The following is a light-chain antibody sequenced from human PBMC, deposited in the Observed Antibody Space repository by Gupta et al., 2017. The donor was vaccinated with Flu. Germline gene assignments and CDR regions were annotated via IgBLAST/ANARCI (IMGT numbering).Light chain of an antibody. J-gene: IGLJ3*02. CDR3: QSYDRRLSGWV. Sequence: QSELTQPPSVSGAPGQRVTIPCAGTDSDIGAGYKLNWYQQFPGSAPKVVIFDNTNRPSGVPARFSGSKSHTSASLAITGLQAEDGADYYCQSYDRRLSGWVFGGGTKLTVL. CDR1: DSDIGAGYK. V-gene: IGLV1-40*01. CDR2: DNT.